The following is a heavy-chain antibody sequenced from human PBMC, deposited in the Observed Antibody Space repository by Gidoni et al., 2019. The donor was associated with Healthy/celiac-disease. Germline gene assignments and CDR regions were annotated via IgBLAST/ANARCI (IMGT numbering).Heavy chain of an antibody. CDR2: ISYDGSNK. CDR3: AKDIIAAAGTVWGGGYGMDV. V-gene: IGHV3-30*18. J-gene: IGHJ6*02. D-gene: IGHD6-13*01. Sequence: QVQLVESGGGVVQHGRSLRLSCAASGFTFSSDGMHWVRQAPGKGREWVAVISYDGSNKYYADSVKGRFTISRDNSKNTLYLQMNSLRAEDTAVYYCAKDIIAAAGTVWGGGYGMDVWGQGTTVTVSS. CDR1: GFTFSSDG.